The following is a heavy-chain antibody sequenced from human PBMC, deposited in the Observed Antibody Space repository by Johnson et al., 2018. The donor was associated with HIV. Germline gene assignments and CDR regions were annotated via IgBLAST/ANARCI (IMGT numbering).Heavy chain of an antibody. CDR3: ARDFKDSSSWYGAFDI. D-gene: IGHD6-13*01. CDR2: ISGSGGST. Sequence: QLVESGGGLVQPGGSLRLSCAASGFTFSSYAMSWVRQAPGKGLEWVSAISGSGGSTYYADSVKGRFTISRDNSKNTLYLQMNSLRAEDTAVYYCARDFKDSSSWYGAFDIWGQGTMVTVSS. CDR1: GFTFSSYA. V-gene: IGHV3-23*04. J-gene: IGHJ3*02.